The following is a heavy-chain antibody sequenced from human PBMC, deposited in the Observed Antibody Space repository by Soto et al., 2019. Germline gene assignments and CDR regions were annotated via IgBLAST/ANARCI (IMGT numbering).Heavy chain of an antibody. J-gene: IGHJ6*03. D-gene: IGHD3-10*01. CDR2: INDSGNI. CDR1: GGSFSGYQ. V-gene: IGHV4-34*01. CDR3: ARGLILCFGELSRRGGYYYYMDV. Sequence: QVQLQQWGAGLLKPSETLSLTCAVYGGSFSGYQWTWIRQTPGKGLEWIGEINDSGNINYNPSLKRRVTIFVDTPKKQISLKLSSVTAADTAVYYCARGLILCFGELSRRGGYYYYMDVWGEGTTVIVSS.